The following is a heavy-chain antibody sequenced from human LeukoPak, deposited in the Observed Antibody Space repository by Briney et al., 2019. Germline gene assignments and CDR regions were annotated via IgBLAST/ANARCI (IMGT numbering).Heavy chain of an antibody. Sequence: GGSLRLSCAASGFTFRSYWMSWVRQAPGKGLEWVANINQDGSERYYVDSVRGRFTTSRDNAKNSLYPQMNGLRAEDTAVYYCARDLVDTALASIDYWGQGTLVTVSS. J-gene: IGHJ4*02. D-gene: IGHD5-18*01. CDR3: ARDLVDTALASIDY. CDR2: INQDGSER. CDR1: GFTFRSYW. V-gene: IGHV3-7*03.